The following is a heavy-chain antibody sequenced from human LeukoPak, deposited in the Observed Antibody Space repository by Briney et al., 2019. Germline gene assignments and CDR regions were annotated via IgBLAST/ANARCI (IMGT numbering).Heavy chain of an antibody. CDR3: ARDHYYDSRGPFDY. CDR1: GFTFSSYW. V-gene: IGHV3-7*01. Sequence: GGSLRLSCAASGFTFSSYWMSWVRQAPGKGLEWVANIKQDGSEKYYVDSVKGRFTISRDNAKNSLYLQMNSLRAEDTAVYYCARDHYYDSRGPFDYWGQETLVTVSS. D-gene: IGHD3-22*01. CDR2: IKQDGSEK. J-gene: IGHJ4*02.